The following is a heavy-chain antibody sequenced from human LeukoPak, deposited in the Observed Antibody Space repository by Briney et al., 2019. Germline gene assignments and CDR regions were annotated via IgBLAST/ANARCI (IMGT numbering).Heavy chain of an antibody. CDR1: GGSFSGYY. J-gene: IGHJ4*02. V-gene: IGHV4-34*01. CDR3: ARGQRGGPKPGYSSSWYRGGYYFDY. Sequence: PSETLSLTCAVYGGSFSGYYWSWIRQPPGKGLEWIGEINHSGSTNYNPPLKSRVTISVDTSKNQFSLKLSSVTAADTAVYYCARGQRGGPKPGYSSSWYRGGYYFDYWGQGTLVTVSS. D-gene: IGHD6-13*01. CDR2: INHSGST.